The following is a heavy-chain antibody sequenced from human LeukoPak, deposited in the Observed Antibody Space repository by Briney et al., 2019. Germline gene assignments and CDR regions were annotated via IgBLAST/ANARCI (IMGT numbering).Heavy chain of an antibody. D-gene: IGHD5-18*01. V-gene: IGHV5-51*01. Sequence: GASLQISCRGSGYIFTNYWIGWVRQLPGKGLEWMGIIYPGDSDTRYSPSFQGQVTISADKSISTAYLQWSSLKASDTAMYYCARALSGYSYGYPFDYWGQGTLVTVSS. CDR2: IYPGDSDT. CDR1: GYIFTNYW. CDR3: ARALSGYSYGYPFDY. J-gene: IGHJ4*02.